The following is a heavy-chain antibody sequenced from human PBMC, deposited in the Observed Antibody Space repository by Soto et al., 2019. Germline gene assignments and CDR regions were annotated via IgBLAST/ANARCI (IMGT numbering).Heavy chain of an antibody. J-gene: IGHJ6*02. Sequence: EVQLLESGGGLVQPGGSLRLSCAASGFTFSSYAMSWVRQAPGKGLEWVSAISGSGGSTYYADSVKGRFTISRDNSKNTRYLQMNSLRAEDTAVYYCAKPYCSSTSCYNRYYYYGMDVWGQGTTVTVSS. D-gene: IGHD2-2*02. CDR3: AKPYCSSTSCYNRYYYYGMDV. V-gene: IGHV3-23*01. CDR1: GFTFSSYA. CDR2: ISGSGGST.